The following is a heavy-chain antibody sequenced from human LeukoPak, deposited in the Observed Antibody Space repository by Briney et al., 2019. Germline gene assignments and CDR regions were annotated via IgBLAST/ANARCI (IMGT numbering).Heavy chain of an antibody. V-gene: IGHV3-7*01. CDR1: GFTFSSYW. J-gene: IGHJ4*02. CDR3: ARDLFTEGEDY. CDR2: INEHGGDM. D-gene: IGHD3-16*01. Sequence: GGSLRLSRAASGFTFSSYWMSWVRQAPGKGLEWVANINEHGGDMYYVGSVKGRFTISRDNAKNSLYLQMNSLRADDTAVYYCARDLFTEGEDYWYQGTLVTVFS.